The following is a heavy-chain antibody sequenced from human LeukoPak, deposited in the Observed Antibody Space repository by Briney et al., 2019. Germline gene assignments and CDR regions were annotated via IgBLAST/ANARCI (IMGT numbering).Heavy chain of an antibody. V-gene: IGHV3-15*01. CDR2: IKSKTVGGTT. CDR3: RAAFDI. Sequence: GGSLRLSCAASGFTFSNAWMSWVRQAPGKGLEWVGRIKSKTVGGTTDYAAPVKGRFTISRDDSKNTLYLQMNSLKTEDTAVYYCRAAFDIWGQGTMVTVSS. CDR1: GFTFSNAW. J-gene: IGHJ3*02.